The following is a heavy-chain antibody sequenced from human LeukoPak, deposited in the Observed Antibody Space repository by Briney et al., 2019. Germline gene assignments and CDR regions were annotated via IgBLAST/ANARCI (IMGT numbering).Heavy chain of an antibody. CDR2: TSYDGSNK. V-gene: IGHV3-30-3*01. J-gene: IGHJ4*02. CDR1: GFTFSSYA. Sequence: GGSLRLSCAASGFTFSSYAMHWVRQAPGKGLEWVAVTSYDGSNKYYADSVKGRFTISKDTSRNTLYLQMNSLRAEDTAVYYCARARWTSTVTTYYLDFWGQGTLVTVSS. D-gene: IGHD4-17*01. CDR3: ARARWTSTVTTYYLDF.